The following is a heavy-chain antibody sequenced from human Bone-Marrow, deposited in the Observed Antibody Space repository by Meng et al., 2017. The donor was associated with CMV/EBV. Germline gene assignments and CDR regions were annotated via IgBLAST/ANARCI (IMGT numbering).Heavy chain of an antibody. Sequence: GESLKISCAASGFTFSSYAMSWVRQAPGKGLEWVSGISGRGDNIYYADSVKGRFTISRDNSNTTVYLQVKRLSPEDKAVYYCEKDLKPLNVFDIWGQGTMVTVSS. V-gene: IGHV3-23*01. CDR2: ISGRGDNI. CDR1: GFTFSSYA. CDR3: EKDLKPLNVFDI. J-gene: IGHJ3*02.